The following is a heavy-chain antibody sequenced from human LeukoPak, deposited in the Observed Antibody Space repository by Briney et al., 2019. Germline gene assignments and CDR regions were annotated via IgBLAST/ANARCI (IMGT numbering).Heavy chain of an antibody. CDR2: ISSSNNYI. D-gene: IGHD6-19*01. Sequence: GSLRLSCAASGFTFRSYTMNWVRQAPGKGLEWVSSISSSNNYIYYRDSVKGRFTISRDNAKNSLYLQMNSLRAEDTAVYHCARDRGGWFEFDCWGQGTLVTVSS. CDR1: GFTFRSYT. CDR3: ARDRGGWFEFDC. J-gene: IGHJ4*02. V-gene: IGHV3-21*01.